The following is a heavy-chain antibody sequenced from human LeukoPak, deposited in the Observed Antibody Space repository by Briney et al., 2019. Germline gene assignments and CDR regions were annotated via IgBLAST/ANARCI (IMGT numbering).Heavy chain of an antibody. CDR1: GYTFIDYY. Sequence: GASVKVSCKASGYTFIDYYMHWVRQAPGQGLEWMGRIDPDSGGTSYTQKFQGRVTMTRDTSITTAYMEMYRLRSDDTAVYFCARVNSAYSSAWYHDYWGQGTLVTVS. CDR2: IDPDSGGT. CDR3: ARVNSAYSSAWYHDY. J-gene: IGHJ4*02. D-gene: IGHD6-19*01. V-gene: IGHV1-2*02.